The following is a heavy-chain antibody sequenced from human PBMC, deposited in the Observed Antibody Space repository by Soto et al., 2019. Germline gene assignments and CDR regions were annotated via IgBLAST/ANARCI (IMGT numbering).Heavy chain of an antibody. D-gene: IGHD3-22*01. CDR3: ARQGRNTKIVILRHYATDF. CDR2: TYYRSKWYN. J-gene: IGHJ6*02. V-gene: IGHV6-1*01. Sequence: LSLTCAISGDSVSSNSAAWNWIRQSPSRGLEWLGRTYYRSKWYNDYAVSVKSRITINPDTSKNQFSLQLNSVTAADTAVYYCARQGRNTKIVILRHYATDFWGQGTAVTVSS. CDR1: GDSVSSNSAA.